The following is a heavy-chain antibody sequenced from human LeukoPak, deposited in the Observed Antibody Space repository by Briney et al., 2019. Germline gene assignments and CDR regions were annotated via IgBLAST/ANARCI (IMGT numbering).Heavy chain of an antibody. CDR1: GFTFTGAY. V-gene: IGHV1-2*02. D-gene: IGHD3-9*01. CDR3: ARVLFNSGYDS. Sequence: GASEKVSCKASGFTFTGAYMHWVRQAPGQGLEWMGWIYPNSGETRYEQKFQGRVTMTRDTSIDTLHMELGSLTSDDTAVYYCARVLFNSGYDSWGQGTLVTVSS. CDR2: IYPNSGET. J-gene: IGHJ5*01.